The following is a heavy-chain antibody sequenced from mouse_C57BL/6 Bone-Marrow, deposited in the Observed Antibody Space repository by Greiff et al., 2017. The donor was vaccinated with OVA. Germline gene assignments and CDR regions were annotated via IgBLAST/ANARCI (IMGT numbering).Heavy chain of an antibody. V-gene: IGHV7-3*01. CDR3: ARYGCGSVMDY. Sequence: EVMLVESGGGLVQPGGSLSLSCAASGFTFTDYYMSWVRQPPGKALEWLGFIRNKANGYTTEYSASVKGRFTISRDNSQSILYLQMNALRAEDSATYYCARYGCGSVMDYWGQGTSVTVSS. CDR2: IRNKANGYTT. J-gene: IGHJ4*01. D-gene: IGHD1-1*01. CDR1: GFTFTDYY.